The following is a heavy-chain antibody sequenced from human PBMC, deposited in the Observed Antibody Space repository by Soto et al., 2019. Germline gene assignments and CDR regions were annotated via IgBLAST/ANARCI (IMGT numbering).Heavy chain of an antibody. J-gene: IGHJ4*02. V-gene: IGHV4-31*03. Sequence: QVQLQESGPGLVKPSQTLSLTCTVSGGSISSGGYYWSWIRQHPGKGLEWIGSIYYSGSTYYNPSPKSRVTISVDASKNPFSLKISTVTAADAAVYYCARGVLHWAQGTMGTVSS. D-gene: IGHD3-16*01. CDR2: IYYSGST. CDR3: ARGVLH. CDR1: GGSISSGGYY.